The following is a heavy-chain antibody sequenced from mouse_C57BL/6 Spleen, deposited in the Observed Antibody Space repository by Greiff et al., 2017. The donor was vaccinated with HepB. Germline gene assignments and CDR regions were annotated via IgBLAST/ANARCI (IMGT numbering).Heavy chain of an antibody. V-gene: IGHV1-59*01. D-gene: IGHD2-5*01. Sequence: QVQLQQPGAELVRPGPSVKLSCKASGYTFTSYWMHWVKQRPGQGLEWIGVIDPSDSYTNYNQKFKGKATLTVDTSSSTAYMQLSSLTSEDSAVYYCASDSNPFAYWGQGTLVTVSA. J-gene: IGHJ3*01. CDR2: IDPSDSYT. CDR1: GYTFTSYW. CDR3: ASDSNPFAY.